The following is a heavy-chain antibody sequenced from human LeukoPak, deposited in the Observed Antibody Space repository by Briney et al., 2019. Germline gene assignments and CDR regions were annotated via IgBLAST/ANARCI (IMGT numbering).Heavy chain of an antibody. V-gene: IGHV4-39*07. J-gene: IGHJ5*02. CDR3: ARVGGYCSSTSCIGDNWFDP. CDR2: IYYSGST. Sequence: SETLSLTCTVSGGSISNSNYYWGWIRQPPGTGLEWIGTIYYSGSTYYNPSLKSRLTISVDTSKNQFSLKLSSVTAADTAVYYCARVGGYCSSTSCIGDNWFDPWGQGTLVTVSS. D-gene: IGHD2-2*01. CDR1: GGSISNSNYY.